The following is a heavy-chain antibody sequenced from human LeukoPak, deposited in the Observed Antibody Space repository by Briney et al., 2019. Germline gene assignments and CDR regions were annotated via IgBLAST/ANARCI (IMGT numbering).Heavy chain of an antibody. CDR2: IYYSGST. J-gene: IGHJ4*02. CDR3: ARRSGGNTSLAKRFDY. Sequence: SETLSLTCTVSGGSISSNTYYWGWIRQPPGKGLEWIGSIYYSGSTYYNPSLKSRVTISVDTSKNQFSLKLTSVTAVDTAVYYCARRSGGNTSLAKRFDYWGQGTLVTVSS. CDR1: GGSISSNTYY. D-gene: IGHD4-23*01. V-gene: IGHV4-39*01.